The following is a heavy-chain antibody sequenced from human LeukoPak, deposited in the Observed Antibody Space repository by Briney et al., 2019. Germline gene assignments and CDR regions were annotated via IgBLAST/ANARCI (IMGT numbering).Heavy chain of an antibody. J-gene: IGHJ6*02. CDR3: AKDLWFGLSDGMDV. CDR2: IKQDGSDK. D-gene: IGHD3-10*01. Sequence: PGGSLRLSCAASGFTFSSYWMSWVRQAPGKGLEWVANIKQDGSDKYYVDSVKGRFTISRDNAKNSLYLQMNSLRAEDTALYYCAKDLWFGLSDGMDVWGQGTTVTVSS. V-gene: IGHV3-7*03. CDR1: GFTFSSYW.